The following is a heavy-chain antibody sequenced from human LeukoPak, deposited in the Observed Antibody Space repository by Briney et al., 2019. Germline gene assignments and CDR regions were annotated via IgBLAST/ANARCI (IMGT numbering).Heavy chain of an antibody. V-gene: IGHV3-48*03. D-gene: IGHD2-21*02. CDR1: GFTFSSYE. Sequence: GGSLRLSCAASGFTFSSYEMNWVRQPPGKGLGWVSYISSSGSTIYYADSVKGRFTISRDNAKNSLYLQMNSLRAEDTAVYYCAREDSDIVVVTVHGERYFDYWGQGTLVTVSS. CDR2: ISSSGSTI. J-gene: IGHJ4*02. CDR3: AREDSDIVVVTVHGERYFDY.